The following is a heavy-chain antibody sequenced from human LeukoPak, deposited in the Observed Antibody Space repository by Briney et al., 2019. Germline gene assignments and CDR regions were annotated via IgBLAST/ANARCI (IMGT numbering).Heavy chain of an antibody. CDR2: ISHSGNT. V-gene: IGHV4-38-2*01. D-gene: IGHD2-15*01. CDR1: GFTFSSYG. CDR3: ARPLYCSGGSCSDY. J-gene: IGHJ4*02. Sequence: GSLRLSCAASGFTFSSYGMHWIRQPPGKGLEWVGSISHSGNTYYSPSLKSRVTISLDTSKNQFSLKLSSVTAADTAVYYCARPLYCSGGSCSDYWGQGTLVTVSS.